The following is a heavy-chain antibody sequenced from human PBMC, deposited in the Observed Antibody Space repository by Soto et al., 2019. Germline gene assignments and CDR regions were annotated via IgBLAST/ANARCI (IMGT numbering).Heavy chain of an antibody. Sequence: QVQLVQSGAEVKKPGASVKVSCKASGGTFNNNAISWVRQAPGQGLEWMGGIIPILGTATYAHKFRGRFTITADDSTSTGYMDLGSLRSEDTAVYYCARPYDSSDYYGGGMDVWGQGTTVTVSS. CDR2: IIPILGTA. V-gene: IGHV1-69*01. CDR3: ARPYDSSDYYGGGMDV. D-gene: IGHD3-22*01. CDR1: GGTFNNNA. J-gene: IGHJ6*02.